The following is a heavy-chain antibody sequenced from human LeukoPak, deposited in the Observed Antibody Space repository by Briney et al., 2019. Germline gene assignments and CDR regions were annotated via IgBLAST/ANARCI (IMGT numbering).Heavy chain of an antibody. CDR3: AGGRSSGGSYYGSDY. CDR1: GGSFSGYY. J-gene: IGHJ4*02. Sequence: PSETLSLTCAVYGGSFSGYYWSWIRQPPGKGLEWIGEINHSGSTNYNPSLKSRVTISVDTSKNQFSLKLSSVTAADTAVYYCAGGRSSGGSYYGSDYWGQGTLVTVSS. D-gene: IGHD1-26*01. CDR2: INHSGST. V-gene: IGHV4-34*01.